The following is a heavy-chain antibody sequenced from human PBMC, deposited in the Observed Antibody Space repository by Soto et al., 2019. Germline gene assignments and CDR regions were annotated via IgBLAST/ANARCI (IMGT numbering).Heavy chain of an antibody. V-gene: IGHV1-69*01. Sequence: QVQLVQSGAEVKKPGSSVKVSCKASGGTFSSYAISWVRQAPGQGLEWMGGLIPIFGTANYAQKFQGRVTITADESTRTAYMELSSLRSEDTAVYYCAGVDIVVLPAPQGYGMDVWGQGTTVTVSS. CDR3: AGVDIVVLPAPQGYGMDV. CDR1: GGTFSSYA. CDR2: LIPIFGTA. D-gene: IGHD2-2*03. J-gene: IGHJ6*02.